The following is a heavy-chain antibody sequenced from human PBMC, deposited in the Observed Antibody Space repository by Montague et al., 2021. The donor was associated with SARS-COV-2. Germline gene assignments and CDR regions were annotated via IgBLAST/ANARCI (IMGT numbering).Heavy chain of an antibody. D-gene: IGHD3-16*01. CDR3: ARDRLKWGMITFGGNDY. J-gene: IGHJ4*02. CDR2: ISYDGSNK. V-gene: IGHV3-30*09. CDR1: GFTFSDYA. Sequence: SLRLSCPASGFTFSDYAIYWVRQAPGKGLEWVALISYDGSNKYYADSVKGRFAISRDNSKNTLYLQMNSLRAEDTAVYFCARDRLKWGMITFGGNDYWGQGTLVTVSS.